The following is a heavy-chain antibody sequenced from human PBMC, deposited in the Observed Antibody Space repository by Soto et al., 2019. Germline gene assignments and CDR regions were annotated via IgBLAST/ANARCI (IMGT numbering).Heavy chain of an antibody. J-gene: IGHJ4*02. CDR3: ARLRSRIWFGELSYPFDY. V-gene: IGHV4-34*01. D-gene: IGHD3-10*01. CDR2: INHSGST. CDR1: GGSFSGYY. Sequence: KSSETLSLTCAVYGGSFSGYYWSWIRQPPGKGLEWIGEINHSGSTNYNPSLKSRVTISVDTSKNQFSLKLSSVTAADTAVYYCARLRSRIWFGELSYPFDYWGQGTLVTVS.